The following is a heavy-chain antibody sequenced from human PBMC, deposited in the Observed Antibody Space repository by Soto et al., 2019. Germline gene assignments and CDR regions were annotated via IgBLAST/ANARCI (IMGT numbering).Heavy chain of an antibody. J-gene: IGHJ4*02. Sequence: PSETLSLTCTVSGGSISSGGYYWSWIRQHPGKGLEWIGYIYYSGSTYYNPSLKSRVTISVDTSKNQFSLKLSSVTAADTAVYYCARNPKKWGLGPIDYRGQGTLVTVSS. CDR2: IYYSGST. CDR1: GGSISSGGYY. V-gene: IGHV4-31*03. D-gene: IGHD1-26*01. CDR3: ARNPKKWGLGPIDY.